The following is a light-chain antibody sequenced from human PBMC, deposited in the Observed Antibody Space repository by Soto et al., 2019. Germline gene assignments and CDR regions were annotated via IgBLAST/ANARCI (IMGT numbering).Light chain of an antibody. J-gene: IGKJ3*01. CDR2: AAS. Sequence: EIVLTQSPGTLSLSPGERATLSCRASQSINNRYLAWYQQKPGHAPRLLIYAASSRATGIPDRFSGSGSGTDFPLTISRLEPEDFAVYYCQQFGSSPGFTFGPGTKVDIK. V-gene: IGKV3-20*01. CDR3: QQFGSSPGFT. CDR1: QSINNRY.